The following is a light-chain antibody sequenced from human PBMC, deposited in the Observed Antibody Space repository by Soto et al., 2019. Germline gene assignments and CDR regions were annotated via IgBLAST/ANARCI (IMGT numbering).Light chain of an antibody. Sequence: QSVLTQPPSVSGAPGQRVTISCTGSSSNIGAGYDVHWYQQLPGTAHKLLIYGNSNRPSGVPDRFSGSKSGTSAYLAITGLQAEDEADYYCQSYDSSLSGSVFGGGTKLTVL. J-gene: IGLJ2*01. CDR2: GNS. V-gene: IGLV1-40*01. CDR1: SSNIGAGYD. CDR3: QSYDSSLSGSV.